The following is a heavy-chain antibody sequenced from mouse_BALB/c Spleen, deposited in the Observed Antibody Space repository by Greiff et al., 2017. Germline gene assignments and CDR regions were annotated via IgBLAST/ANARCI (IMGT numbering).Heavy chain of an antibody. D-gene: IGHD1-1*01. CDR2: INPSNGRT. CDR1: GYTFTSYW. Sequence: QVQLQQPGAELVKPGASVKLSCKASGYTFTSYWMHWVKQRPGQGLEWIGEINPSNGRTNYNEKFKSKAILTVDKSSSTAFMQISSLTSEDSAVYYCAIHGSSYRRPWFAYWGQGTLVTVSA. CDR3: AIHGSSYRRPWFAY. V-gene: IGHV1S81*02. J-gene: IGHJ3*01.